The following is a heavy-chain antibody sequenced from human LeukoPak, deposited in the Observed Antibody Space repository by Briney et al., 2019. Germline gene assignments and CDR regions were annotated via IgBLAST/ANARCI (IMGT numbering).Heavy chain of an antibody. CDR1: GGSFSGYY. J-gene: IGHJ6*02. V-gene: IGHV4-34*01. CDR2: INHSGST. Sequence: SETLSLTCAVYGGSFSGYYWSWIRQPPGKGLEWIGEINHSGSTNYNPPLKSRVTISVDTSKNQFPLKLSSVTAADTAVYYCASVMVRGSRWGHYYGMDVWGQGTTVTVSS. D-gene: IGHD3-10*01. CDR3: ASVMVRGSRWGHYYGMDV.